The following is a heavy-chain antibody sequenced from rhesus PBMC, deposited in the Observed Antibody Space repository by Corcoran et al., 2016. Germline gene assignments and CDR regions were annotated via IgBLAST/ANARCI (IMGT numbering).Heavy chain of an antibody. V-gene: IGHV4-127*01. D-gene: IGHD5-12*01. CDR1: GYSISCGYG. CDR3: ARVDTATDNFDY. CDR2: INGNSWSI. J-gene: IGHJ4*01. Sequence: QVQLPESGPGLVKPSETLHLTCAVSGYSISCGYGWSGIRQPPGQILEWIWEINGNSWSINYTPSLKSLVTISKDASKNQFSLQLSSVTSADMAVYYFARVDTATDNFDYWGPGVLVTVSS.